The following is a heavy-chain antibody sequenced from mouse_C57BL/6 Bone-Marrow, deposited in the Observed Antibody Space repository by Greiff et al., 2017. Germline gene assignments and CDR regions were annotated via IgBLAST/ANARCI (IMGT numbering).Heavy chain of an antibody. J-gene: IGHJ1*03. Sequence: EVKLVESGTVLARPGASVKMSCKTSGYTFTSYWMHWVKQRPGQGLEWIGAIYPGNSDTSYNQKFKGKAKLTAVTSASTAYMELSSLTNEDSAVYYCRYYYGSSYWYFDVWGTGTTVTVSS. CDR2: IYPGNSDT. D-gene: IGHD1-1*01. CDR1: GYTFTSYW. V-gene: IGHV1-5*01. CDR3: RYYYGSSYWYFDV.